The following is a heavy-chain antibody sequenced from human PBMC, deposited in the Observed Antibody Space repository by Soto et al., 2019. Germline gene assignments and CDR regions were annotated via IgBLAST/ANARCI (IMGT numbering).Heavy chain of an antibody. Sequence: PGGSLRLSCAASGFTFDDYGMSWVRQGPGKGLEWVSGINWNGGSTDYADSVKGRFTISRDNAKNSLYLQMNSLRAEDTALYYGARDRGYNLFDPWGQGTLVTVS. D-gene: IGHD1-1*01. V-gene: IGHV3-20*04. CDR1: GFTFDDYG. CDR2: INWNGGST. CDR3: ARDRGYNLFDP. J-gene: IGHJ5*02.